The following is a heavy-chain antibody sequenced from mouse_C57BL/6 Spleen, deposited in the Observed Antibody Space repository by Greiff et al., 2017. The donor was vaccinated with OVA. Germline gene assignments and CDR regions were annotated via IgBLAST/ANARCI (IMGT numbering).Heavy chain of an antibody. CDR1: GYTFTDYY. V-gene: IGHV1-76*01. Sequence: VQLQESGAELVRPGASVKLSCKASGYTFTDYYINWVKQRPGQGLEWIARIYPGSGNTYYNEKFKGKATLTAEKSSSTAYMQLSSLTSEDSAVYFCAREVSNSFAYWGQGTLVTVSA. J-gene: IGHJ3*01. D-gene: IGHD2-5*01. CDR3: AREVSNSFAY. CDR2: IYPGSGNT.